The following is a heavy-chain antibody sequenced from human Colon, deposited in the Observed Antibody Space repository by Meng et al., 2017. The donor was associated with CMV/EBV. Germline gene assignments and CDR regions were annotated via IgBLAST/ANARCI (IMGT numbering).Heavy chain of an antibody. CDR1: GGAFGSFP. CDR3: ARGGGGTGIDY. V-gene: IGHV1-69*04. Sequence: CTVSGGAFGSFPINWVRQAPGQGLEWMGRITPILGVANSARKLQGRVTITADKRTNTAYMELSRLISEDTGVYYCARGGGGTGIDYWGRGTLVTVSS. D-gene: IGHD3-16*01. J-gene: IGHJ4*02. CDR2: ITPILGVA.